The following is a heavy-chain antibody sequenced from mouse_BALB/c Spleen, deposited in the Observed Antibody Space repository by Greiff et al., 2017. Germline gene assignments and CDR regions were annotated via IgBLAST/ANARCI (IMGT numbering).Heavy chain of an antibody. J-gene: IGHJ4*01. CDR1: GFTFSSYW. CDR3: ACYGNSHYAMDY. Sequence: VQLQQSGAELMKPGGSVKISCKATGFTFSSYWIEWVKQSPGQGLEWIGDIFPGSGSTYYNEKLKGKATFTADTSSNTAYMQLSSLSSEAAAVYYCACYGNSHYAMDYWGQGTSVTVSS. V-gene: IGHV1-9*01. D-gene: IGHD2-1*01. CDR2: IFPGSGST.